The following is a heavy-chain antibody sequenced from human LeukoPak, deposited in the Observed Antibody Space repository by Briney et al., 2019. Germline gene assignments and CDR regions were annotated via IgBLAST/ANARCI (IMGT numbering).Heavy chain of an antibody. Sequence: GGSLRLSCAASGFTFSGYWMSWVRQAPGKGLEWVAVIKPDGSDKHYVDSVKGRFTISRDNAKNALYLQMNSLTTEDTAVYYCARGFAVNWFDPWGQGTLVTVSS. CDR1: GFTFSGYW. V-gene: IGHV3-7*02. CDR3: ARGFAVNWFDP. D-gene: IGHD3-16*01. J-gene: IGHJ5*02. CDR2: IKPDGSDK.